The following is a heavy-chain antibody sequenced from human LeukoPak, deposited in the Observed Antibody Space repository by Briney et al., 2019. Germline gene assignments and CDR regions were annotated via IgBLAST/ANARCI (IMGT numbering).Heavy chain of an antibody. CDR3: ARDTGLDYDYVWGSYRFNWFDP. CDR2: INPNSGGT. D-gene: IGHD3-16*02. CDR1: GYTFTGYY. J-gene: IGHJ5*02. Sequence: ASVTVSCKASGYTFTGYYMHWVRQAPGQGLEWMGWINPNSGGTNYAQKFQGRVTMTRDTSISTAYMELSRLRSDDTAVYYCARDTGLDYDYVWGSYRFNWFDPWGQETLVTVSS. V-gene: IGHV1-2*02.